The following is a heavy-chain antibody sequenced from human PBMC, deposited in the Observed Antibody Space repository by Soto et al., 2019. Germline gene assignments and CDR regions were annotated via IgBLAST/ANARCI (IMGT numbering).Heavy chain of an antibody. Sequence: QVQLVESGGGVVQPGRSLRLSCAASGFTFSSYGMHWVRQAPGKGLEWVAVISYDGRNKNYADSVKSRFTNSRDNSKKTLYRPMNSLRAEDTAVYYCAKDRGVEVTTRFFGYWGQGTLVTVSS. V-gene: IGHV3-30*18. J-gene: IGHJ4*02. CDR1: GFTFSSYG. CDR3: AKDRGVEVTTRFFGY. D-gene: IGHD4-17*01. CDR2: ISYDGRNK.